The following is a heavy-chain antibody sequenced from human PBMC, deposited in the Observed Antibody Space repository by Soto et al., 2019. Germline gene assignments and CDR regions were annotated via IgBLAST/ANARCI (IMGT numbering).Heavy chain of an antibody. J-gene: IGHJ5*02. CDR2: IYYSGST. CDR3: ARRVITMVRGPRDWLDP. D-gene: IGHD3-10*01. CDR1: GGSISSSSYY. Sequence: PSETLSLTFTVSGGSISSSSYYWGWIRQPPGKGLEWIGSIYYSGSTYYNPSLKSRVTISVDTSKNQFSLKLSSVTAADTGVYYCARRVITMVRGPRDWLDPWGQGTLVTVSS. V-gene: IGHV4-39*01.